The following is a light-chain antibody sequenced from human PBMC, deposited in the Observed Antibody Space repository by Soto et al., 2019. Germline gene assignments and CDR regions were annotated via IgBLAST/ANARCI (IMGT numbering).Light chain of an antibody. CDR1: SSDVGSYNL. V-gene: IGLV2-23*03. J-gene: IGLJ2*01. CDR2: EGS. Sequence: QSALTQPASVSGSPGQSITISCTGTSSDVGSYNLVSWYQQHPGKAPKLMIYEGSKRPSGVSNRFSGSKSGNTASLTISGLQAEDEADYYCFSYAGCSTFVVFGGGTKVTVL. CDR3: FSYAGCSTFVV.